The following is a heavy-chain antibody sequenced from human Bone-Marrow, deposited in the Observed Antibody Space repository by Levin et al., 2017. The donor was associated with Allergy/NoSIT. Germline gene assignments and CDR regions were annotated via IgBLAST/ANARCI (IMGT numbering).Heavy chain of an antibody. V-gene: IGHV1-2*02. J-gene: IGHJ4*02. CDR1: GYTFTGYY. CDR3: ARGGWGRGGALFDY. D-gene: IGHD7-27*01. CDR2: INPNSGGT. Sequence: PGESLKISCKASGYTFTGYYMHWVRQAPGQGLEWMGWINPNSGGTNYAQKFQGRVTMTRDTSISTAYMELSRLRSDDTAVYYCARGGWGRGGALFDYWGQGTLVTVSS.